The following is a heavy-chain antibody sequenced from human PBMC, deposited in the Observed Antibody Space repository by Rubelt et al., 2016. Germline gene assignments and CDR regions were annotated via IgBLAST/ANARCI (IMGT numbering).Heavy chain of an antibody. D-gene: IGHD1-14*01. J-gene: IGHJ4*02. V-gene: IGHV1-18*01. CDR1: GGTFSSYA. Sequence: QVQLVQSGAEVKKPGSSVKVSCKASGGTFSSYAISWVRQAPGQGLEWMGWITPYNSTTNHAQNLQGRVTLTTDTSTSTAYMELRSLRFDDTAIYYCARGGILNDIEYWGQGTLVTVSS. CDR3: ARGGILNDIEY. CDR2: ITPYNSTT.